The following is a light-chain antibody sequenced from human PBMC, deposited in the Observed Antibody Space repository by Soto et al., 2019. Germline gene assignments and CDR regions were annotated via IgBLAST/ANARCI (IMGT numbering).Light chain of an antibody. V-gene: IGLV1-51*01. CDR3: GSWDSSLSAYV. Sequence: QYVLTRPPSVSAAPGQKVTIACSGSSSNIGGNSVSLYQQLPGTAPKLLIYDDNKRPSGIPDRFSGSKSGTSATLGITGFQTGDEADYYCGSWDSSLSAYVFGTGTKVTVL. CDR2: DDN. J-gene: IGLJ1*01. CDR1: SSNIGGNS.